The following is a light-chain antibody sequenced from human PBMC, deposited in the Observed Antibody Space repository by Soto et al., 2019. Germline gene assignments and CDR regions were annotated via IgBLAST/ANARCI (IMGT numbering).Light chain of an antibody. V-gene: IGKV1-39*01. CDR3: QQSYSTPPERT. Sequence: DIQMTQSPSSLSASVGDRVTIPCRASQSISSYLNWYQQKPGKAPKLLIYAASSLQSGVPSRFSGSGSGTDFTLTISSLQPEDFATYYCQQSYSTPPERTFGQGTKVDI. CDR1: QSISSY. J-gene: IGKJ1*01. CDR2: AAS.